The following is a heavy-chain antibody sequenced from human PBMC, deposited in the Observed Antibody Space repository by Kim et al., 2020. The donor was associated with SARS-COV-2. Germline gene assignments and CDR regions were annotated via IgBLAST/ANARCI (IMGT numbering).Heavy chain of an antibody. J-gene: IGHJ4*02. CDR2: ISGSGGST. V-gene: IGHV3-23*01. D-gene: IGHD6-13*01. CDR3: AKDSTILSSSYPLGPDY. CDR1: GFTFSSYA. Sequence: GGSLRLSCAASGFTFSSYAMSWVRQAPGKGLEWVSAISGSGGSTYYADSVKGRFTISRDNSKNTLYLQMNSLRAGDTAVYYCAKDSTILSSSYPLGPDYWGQGTLVTVSS.